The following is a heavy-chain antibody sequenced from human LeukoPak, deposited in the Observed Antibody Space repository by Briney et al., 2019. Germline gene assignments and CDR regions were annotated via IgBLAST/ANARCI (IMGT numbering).Heavy chain of an antibody. V-gene: IGHV3-11*06. Sequence: GGSLRLSCAGSGFIFSDFYINWIRQSPGKGLEWLAYISPDGCYTTYGDSVKGRFTISRDNSKNTLYLQMNSLRAEDTAVYSCAKGLGQWLVIFDSWGQGTLVTVSS. CDR1: GFIFSDFY. J-gene: IGHJ4*02. D-gene: IGHD6-19*01. CDR3: AKGLGQWLVIFDS. CDR2: ISPDGCYT.